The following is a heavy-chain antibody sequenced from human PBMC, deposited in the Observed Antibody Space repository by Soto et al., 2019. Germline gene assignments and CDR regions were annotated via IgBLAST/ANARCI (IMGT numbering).Heavy chain of an antibody. CDR3: ARGGADSSGWYGIYYYYYGMDV. CDR1: GGSFSWYY. J-gene: IGHJ6*02. CDR2: INHSGST. V-gene: IGHV4-34*01. Sequence: SETRSLTCAVYGGSFSWYYWSGIRQPPGKGLEWIGEINHSGSTNYNPSLKSRVTISVDTSKNQFSLKLSSVTAADTAVYYCARGGADSSGWYGIYYYYYGMDVWGQGTTVTVSS. D-gene: IGHD6-19*01.